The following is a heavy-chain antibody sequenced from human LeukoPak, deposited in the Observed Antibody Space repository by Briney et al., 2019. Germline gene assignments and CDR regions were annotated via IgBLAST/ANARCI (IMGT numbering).Heavy chain of an antibody. CDR2: ISGSGGST. J-gene: IGHJ3*02. CDR3: AKDWLYYYDSSGYLDAFDI. CDR1: GFTFSRYW. Sequence: GGSLRLSCEASGFTFSRYWMHWVRQAPGKGLEWVSAISGSGGSTYYADSVKGRFTISRDNSKNTLYLQMNSLRAEDTAVYYCAKDWLYYYDSSGYLDAFDIWGQGTMVTVSS. V-gene: IGHV3-23*01. D-gene: IGHD3-22*01.